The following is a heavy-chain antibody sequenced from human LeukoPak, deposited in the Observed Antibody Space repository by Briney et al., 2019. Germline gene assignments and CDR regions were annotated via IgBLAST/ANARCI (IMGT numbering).Heavy chain of an antibody. D-gene: IGHD3-22*01. Sequence: ASVKVSCKPSGYTFIDHYLHWVRQAPGQGLESLGLIDPDTGYTNYPQNFEGRVPMTRDTSSSTAYMELNRLRSDDTAVYYCARAGHNSNSGGYDFWGLGTLVTVSS. CDR1: GYTFIDHY. J-gene: IGHJ4*02. V-gene: IGHV1-2*02. CDR2: IDPDTGYT. CDR3: ARAGHNSNSGGYDF.